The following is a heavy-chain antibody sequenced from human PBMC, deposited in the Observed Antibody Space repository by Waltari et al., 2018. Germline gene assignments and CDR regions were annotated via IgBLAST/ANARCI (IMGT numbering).Heavy chain of an antibody. CDR2: IRHSGSP. V-gene: IGHV4-34*01. J-gene: IGHJ6*01. D-gene: IGHD6-6*01. CDR1: GGSFRGYH. Sequence: QVQLQQWGAGLLKPSETVSLTCAVYGGSFRGYHCTWIRPPPGKGLEWIGEIRHSGSPNYNPSLKSRVTMSVDTSKNQVSLKVKSVTAADTAVYYCARGSALAARLRENRGLHYYGMDVWGQGTTVTVSS. CDR3: ARGSALAARLRENRGLHYYGMDV.